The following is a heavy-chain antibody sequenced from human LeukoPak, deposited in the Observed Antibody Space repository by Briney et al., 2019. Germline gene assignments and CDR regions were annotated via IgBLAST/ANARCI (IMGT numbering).Heavy chain of an antibody. D-gene: IGHD3-10*01. CDR1: GLTFSSCG. J-gene: IGHJ6*03. Sequence: GGSLRLSCAASGLTFSSCGMHWVRQAPGKGPEWVAVISYDGSNKYYTESVKGRFTVSRDNSKNTLYLQVNSLRAEDTAVYYCAKVLGVTMVRGDYYYMDVWGKGTTVTVSS. CDR2: ISYDGSNK. CDR3: AKVLGVTMVRGDYYYMDV. V-gene: IGHV3-30*18.